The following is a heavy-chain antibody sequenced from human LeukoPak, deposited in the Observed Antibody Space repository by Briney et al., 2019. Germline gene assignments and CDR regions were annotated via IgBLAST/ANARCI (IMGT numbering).Heavy chain of an antibody. V-gene: IGHV3-30*14. CDR2: ISYDGSNK. CDR3: ARIWYGGNYFDY. CDR1: GFTFSSYA. J-gene: IGHJ4*02. Sequence: PGGSLRLSCAASGFTFSSYAMHWVRQAPGKGLEWVAVISYDGSNKYYADSVKGRFTISRDNSKNTLYLQMNSLRAEDTAVYYCARIWYGGNYFDYWGQGTLVTVSS. D-gene: IGHD4-23*01.